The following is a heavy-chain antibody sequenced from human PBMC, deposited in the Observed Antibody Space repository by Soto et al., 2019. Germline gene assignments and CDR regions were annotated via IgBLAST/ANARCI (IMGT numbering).Heavy chain of an antibody. CDR3: ARDRWFDP. Sequence: PSETLSLTCTVSGGSVSSGSHYWSWIRQPPGKGLEWIGYIYYSGSTNYNPSLKSRVTISADTSKNQFSLKLSSVTAADTAVYYRARDRWFDPWGQGTLVTVSS. CDR2: IYYSGST. J-gene: IGHJ5*02. V-gene: IGHV4-61*01. CDR1: GGSVSSGSHY.